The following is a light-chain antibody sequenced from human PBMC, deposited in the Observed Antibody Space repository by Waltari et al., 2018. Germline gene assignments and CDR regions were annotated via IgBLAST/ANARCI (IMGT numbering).Light chain of an antibody. CDR3: QVWDDSNNSGV. CDR1: HIKSKR. J-gene: IGLJ2*01. CDR2: YDS. V-gene: IGLV3-21*04. Sequence: SYVLTQTPSVSLAPGQTAIITCGGDHIKSKRVHWYQLQPGQAPVLVMFYDSDRPPGIPDRFSGSNSGNTATLTISRVEDDDEADYFCQVWDDSNNSGVFGGGTKLTVL.